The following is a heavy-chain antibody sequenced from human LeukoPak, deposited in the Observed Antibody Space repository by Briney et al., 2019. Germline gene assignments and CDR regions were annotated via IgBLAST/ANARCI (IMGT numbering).Heavy chain of an antibody. CDR3: ARTPAGNGWKSDLGAFDI. J-gene: IGHJ3*02. V-gene: IGHV4-59*12. CDR1: GGSISSYY. Sequence: SETLSLTCNVSGGSISSYYWSWIRQPPGKGLEWIGYIYHSGSTYYNPSLKSRVTISVDRSKNQFSLKLSSVTAADTAVYYCARTPAGNGWKSDLGAFDIWGQGTMVTVSS. CDR2: IYHSGST. D-gene: IGHD6-19*01.